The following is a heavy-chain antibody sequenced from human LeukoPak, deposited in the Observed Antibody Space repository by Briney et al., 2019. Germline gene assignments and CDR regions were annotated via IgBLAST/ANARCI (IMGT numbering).Heavy chain of an antibody. V-gene: IGHV4-59*01. CDR1: GGSISSYY. Sequence: PSETLSLTCTVSGGSISSYYWSWIRQPPGKGLEWIGYIYYSGSTNYNPSLKSRVTISVDTSKNQFSLKLSSVTAADTAVYYCARVAFTYYYDSRWFDPWGQGTLVTVSS. J-gene: IGHJ5*02. CDR3: ARVAFTYYYDSRWFDP. D-gene: IGHD3-22*01. CDR2: IYYSGST.